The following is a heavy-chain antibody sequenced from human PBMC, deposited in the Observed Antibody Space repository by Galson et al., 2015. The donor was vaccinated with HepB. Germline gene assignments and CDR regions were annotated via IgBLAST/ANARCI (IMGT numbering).Heavy chain of an antibody. D-gene: IGHD3-16*02. J-gene: IGHJ3*02. CDR2: IRYDGSNK. CDR1: GFTFSSYG. CDR3: AKVTSRSDYDYVWGSYRTASHDAFDI. Sequence: SLRLSCAASGFTFSSYGMHWVRQAPGKGLEWVAFIRYDGSNKYYADSVKGRFTISRDNSKNTLYLQMNSLRAEDTAVYYCAKVTSRSDYDYVWGSYRTASHDAFDIWGQGTMVTVSS. V-gene: IGHV3-30*02.